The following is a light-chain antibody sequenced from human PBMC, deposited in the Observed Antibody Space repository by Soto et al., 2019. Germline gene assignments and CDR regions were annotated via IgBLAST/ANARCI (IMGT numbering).Light chain of an antibody. Sequence: IQMTQSPSSLSASVGDRVTITCRASQGISTYLNWYQQKPGNAPNLLINGAHSLQSGAQSRFSGSGSETDFTLTISSLQPEHCVTYSCKQSYSTTWTFGQGTKVDIK. J-gene: IGKJ1*01. CDR1: QGISTY. CDR3: KQSYSTTWT. V-gene: IGKV1-39*01. CDR2: GAH.